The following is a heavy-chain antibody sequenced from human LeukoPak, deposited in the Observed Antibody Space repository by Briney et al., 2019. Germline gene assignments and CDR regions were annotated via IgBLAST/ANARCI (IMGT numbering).Heavy chain of an antibody. CDR3: ARQTGSGLFILP. D-gene: IGHD3/OR15-3a*01. J-gene: IGHJ4*02. Sequence: SETLSLTCAVYGGSFRSYYWNWIRPPPGKGLEWIGSIYYSGNTYYNASLKSQVSISIDTSKNQFSLRLTSVTAADTAVYYCARQTGSGLFILPGGQGTLVTVSS. CDR2: IYYSGNT. V-gene: IGHV4-39*01. CDR1: GGSFRSYY.